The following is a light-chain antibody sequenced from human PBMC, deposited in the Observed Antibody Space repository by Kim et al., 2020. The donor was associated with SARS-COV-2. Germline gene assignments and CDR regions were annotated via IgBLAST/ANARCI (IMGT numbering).Light chain of an antibody. Sequence: GQPFTIACTGTSSAVGAYNYISSYQHQPDKAPKRISYCVSNRPSWVSNRFSGSKSGNTASLTISGLQAEDEADYYCSSYTSGNTRVFGGGTQLTVL. CDR3: SSYTSGNTRV. V-gene: IGLV2-14*03. J-gene: IGLJ2*01. CDR1: SSAVGAYNY. CDR2: CVS.